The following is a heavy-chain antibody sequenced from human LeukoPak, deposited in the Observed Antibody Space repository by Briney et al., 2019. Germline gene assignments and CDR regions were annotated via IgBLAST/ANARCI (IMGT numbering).Heavy chain of an antibody. J-gene: IGHJ4*02. V-gene: IGHV3-23*01. Sequence: GGSLRLSCAASGFTFSSYAMSWVRQAPGKGLDWVSAISGSGGSTYYADSAKGRFTISRDNSKNTLYLQMNSLRAEDTAVYYCAKPYYDFWSGYSARDYWGQGTLVTVSS. D-gene: IGHD3-3*01. CDR3: AKPYYDFWSGYSARDY. CDR2: ISGSGGST. CDR1: GFTFSSYA.